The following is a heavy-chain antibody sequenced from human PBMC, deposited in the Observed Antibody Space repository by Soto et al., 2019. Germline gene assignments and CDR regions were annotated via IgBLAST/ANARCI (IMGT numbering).Heavy chain of an antibody. CDR1: GYTFTGYY. D-gene: IGHD1-7*01. CDR3: GRGRSGELVVFY. CDR2: ISPKSGGT. V-gene: IGHV1-2*02. Sequence: QVQLVQSGAEVKESGASVKVSCKASGYTFTGYYIHWVRQAPGQGLEWVGEISPKSGGTRYAQKFQGRVTITKDTSITTVYKELSNLSPDDTAVYYCGRGRSGELVVFYWGQGTLVTVHS. J-gene: IGHJ4*02.